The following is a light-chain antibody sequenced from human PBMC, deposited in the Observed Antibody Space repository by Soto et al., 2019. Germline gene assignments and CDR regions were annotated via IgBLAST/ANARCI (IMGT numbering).Light chain of an antibody. Sequence: QSVLTQPASVSGSPGQSITISCTGTSSNVGSYDLVSWYQQHPGKAPQLLIYEVTKRPSGVSNRFSGSKSGNTASLTISGLQAEDEADYACCSYAASNTLIFGGGTKVTVL. CDR3: CSYAASNTLI. CDR2: EVT. CDR1: SSNVGSYDL. V-gene: IGLV2-23*02. J-gene: IGLJ2*01.